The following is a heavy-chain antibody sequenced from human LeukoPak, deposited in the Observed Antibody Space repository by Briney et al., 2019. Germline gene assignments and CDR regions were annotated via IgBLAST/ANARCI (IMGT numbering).Heavy chain of an antibody. CDR1: GGSISSYY. V-gene: IGHV4-4*09. CDR3: ARHYCSSTSRYIDY. CDR2: IYTRGSN. J-gene: IGHJ4*02. Sequence: PSETLSLTCTVSGGSISSYYWSWIRQPPGKGLEWIGYIYTRGSNNYNPPLKSRVPISVDTPKNQFSMKLSSVTAADTAVYYCARHYCSSTSRYIDYWGQGTLVTVSS. D-gene: IGHD2-2*01.